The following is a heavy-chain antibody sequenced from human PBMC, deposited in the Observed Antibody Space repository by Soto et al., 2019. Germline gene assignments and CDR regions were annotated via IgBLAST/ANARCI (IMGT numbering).Heavy chain of an antibody. J-gene: IGHJ5*02. V-gene: IGHV4-4*02. CDR3: ASERDCSGGSCHSPFDP. CDR1: GASISSTQW. Sequence: TSETLSLTCAVSGASISSTQWWTWVRQPPGKGLEWIGETHHSGNTNYNPSLKSRVIISLDKSKNQFSLNLNSVTAADTAVYYCASERDCSGGSCHSPFDPRGQGTLVTVPS. D-gene: IGHD2-15*01. CDR2: THHSGNT.